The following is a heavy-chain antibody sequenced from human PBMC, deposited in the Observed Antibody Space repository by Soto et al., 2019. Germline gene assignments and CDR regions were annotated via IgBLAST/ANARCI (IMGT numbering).Heavy chain of an antibody. D-gene: IGHD5-18*01. J-gene: IGHJ5*02. V-gene: IGHV1-18*01. CDR2: ISPYNGDT. CDR1: GYTFTSYG. Sequence: QVQLVQSGTEVKKHGASVMVSCKTSGYTFTSYGISWVRQAPGQGLEWMGLISPYNGDTIYARKFQGRVIVTADTATSTVYMELRSLRSDDTAVYYCVRDASSGYRGWWDPWGQGTLVTVSS. CDR3: VRDASSGYRGWWDP.